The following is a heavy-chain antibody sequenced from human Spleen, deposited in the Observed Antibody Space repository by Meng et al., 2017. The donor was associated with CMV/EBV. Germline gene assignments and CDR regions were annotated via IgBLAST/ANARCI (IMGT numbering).Heavy chain of an antibody. CDR1: GFTFSDFA. J-gene: IGHJ4*03. CDR3: ARDLFSGETSIYYFDY. CDR2: ISYDGDNK. D-gene: IGHD7-27*01. V-gene: IGHV3-30-3*01. Sequence: GESLKISCAASGFTFSDFAMHWVRQAPGRGLEWVAAISYDGDNKDYADSVKGRFTISRDKSKQKLYLQMNSLRAEDTAVYYCARDLFSGETSIYYFDYWGQGTTVTVSS.